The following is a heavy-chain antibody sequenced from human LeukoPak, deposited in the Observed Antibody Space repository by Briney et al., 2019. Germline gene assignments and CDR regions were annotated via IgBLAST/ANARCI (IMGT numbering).Heavy chain of an antibody. CDR2: ISHRVSDV. CDR1: GFTFSSYA. D-gene: IGHD5-18*01. V-gene: IGHV3-21*05. Sequence: PGGSLRLSCAASGFTFSSYAMSWVRQAPGKGLEWVSYISHRVSDVQYADSVKGRFTISRDNARNSLYLQMNGLRAEDTAVYYCARGRGYSYGSDYWGQGTLVTVSS. J-gene: IGHJ4*02. CDR3: ARGRGYSYGSDY.